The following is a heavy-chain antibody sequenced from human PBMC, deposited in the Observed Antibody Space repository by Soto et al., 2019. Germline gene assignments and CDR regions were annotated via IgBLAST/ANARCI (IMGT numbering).Heavy chain of an antibody. Sequence: QVQLQESGPGLVKPSQTLSLTCTVSGGSISSGGYYWSWIRQHPGKGMEWLGYIYYSGSTYYNPSLKSRVTISVDTSKNQFSLKLSSVTAADTAVYYCARGPKRGWELDLLYWGQGTMVTVSS. CDR1: GGSISSGGYY. D-gene: IGHD1-26*01. CDR2: IYYSGST. J-gene: IGHJ3*01. CDR3: ARGPKRGWELDLLY. V-gene: IGHV4-31*03.